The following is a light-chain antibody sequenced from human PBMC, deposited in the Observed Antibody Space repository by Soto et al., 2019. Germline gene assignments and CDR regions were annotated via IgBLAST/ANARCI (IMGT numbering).Light chain of an antibody. J-gene: IGKJ1*01. V-gene: IGKV1-6*02. CDR2: AAS. CDR3: LQERGYPRT. CDR1: QDIRNE. Sequence: IQMTQSPSSLSASVGDTFTITCRASQDIRNELGWYQQKPGTAPKFLIYAASSLHSGVPSRFSGSGSGTDFTLTISGLQPEDFPTYYCLQERGYPRTFGQGTKVDIK.